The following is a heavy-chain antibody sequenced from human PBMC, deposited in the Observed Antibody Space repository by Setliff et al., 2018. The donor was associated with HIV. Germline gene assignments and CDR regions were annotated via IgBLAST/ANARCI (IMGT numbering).Heavy chain of an antibody. CDR2: INHSGST. Sequence: SETLSLTCAVFGGSFTDYYWIWIRQPPGKGLEWIGEINHSGSTKYNPSLKSRVTISVDTSKNQFSLRLTSVTAADTAVYYCARNTRAGDFDYWGQGTLVTVSS. CDR1: GGSFTDYY. D-gene: IGHD3-10*01. V-gene: IGHV4-34*01. J-gene: IGHJ4*02. CDR3: ARNTRAGDFDY.